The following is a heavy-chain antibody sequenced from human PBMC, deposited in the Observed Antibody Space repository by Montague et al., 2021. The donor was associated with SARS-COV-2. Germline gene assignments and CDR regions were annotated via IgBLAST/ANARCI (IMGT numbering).Heavy chain of an antibody. D-gene: IGHD4-17*01. CDR1: GDSISTDNW. J-gene: IGHJ6*02. CDR3: ARGGTVTTFYYYYYGMDV. CDR2: INHSGST. Sequence: SETLSLTCVVSGDSISTDNWWTWVRLPPGKGLEWIGEINHSGSTNYNPSLKSRVTISVDTSKNQFSLKLSSVTAADTAVYYCARGGTVTTFYYYYYGMDVWGQGTTVTVSS. V-gene: IGHV4-4*02.